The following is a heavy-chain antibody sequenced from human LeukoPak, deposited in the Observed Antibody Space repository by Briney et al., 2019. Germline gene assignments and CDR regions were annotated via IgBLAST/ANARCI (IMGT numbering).Heavy chain of an antibody. Sequence: PSETLSLTCTVSGGSISSGDYYWRWIRQPPGEGLEWLGYIYYSGSTYYNPSLKSRVTISVDTSKNQFSLRLSSVTAADTAVYYCAASSGSYYGYYGMDVWGQGTTVTVSS. CDR1: GGSISSGDYY. D-gene: IGHD3-10*01. CDR2: IYYSGST. CDR3: AASSGSYYGYYGMDV. J-gene: IGHJ6*02. V-gene: IGHV4-30-4*01.